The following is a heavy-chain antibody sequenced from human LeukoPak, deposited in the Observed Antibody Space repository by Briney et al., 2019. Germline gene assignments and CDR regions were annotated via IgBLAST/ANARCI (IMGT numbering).Heavy chain of an antibody. D-gene: IGHD2-15*01. V-gene: IGHV3-21*01. CDR2: ISSSSSYI. Sequence: PGGSLRLSCAASGVTFSSYSMNWVRQAPGKGLEWVSSISSSSSYIYYADSVKGRFTISRDNAKNSLYLQMNSLRAEDTAVYYCARDQGRENDYWGQGTLVTVSS. CDR3: ARDQGRENDY. J-gene: IGHJ4*02. CDR1: GVTFSSYS.